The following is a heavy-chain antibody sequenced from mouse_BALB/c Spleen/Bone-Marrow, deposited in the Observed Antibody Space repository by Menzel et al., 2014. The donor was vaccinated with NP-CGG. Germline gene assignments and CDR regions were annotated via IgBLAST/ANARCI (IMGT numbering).Heavy chain of an antibody. J-gene: IGHJ3*01. CDR1: GSSLTSYG. CDR2: IWSGGST. CDR3: ARRYDYDGAWFAY. D-gene: IGHD2-4*01. Sequence: VHLVESGPGLVQPSQSLSITCTVSGSSLTSYGVHWVRQPPGKGLEWLGVIWSGGSTDYNAAFISRLSISKDNSKSQVFFKMNSLQADDTAIYYCARRYDYDGAWFAYWGQGTLVTVSA. V-gene: IGHV2-4*02.